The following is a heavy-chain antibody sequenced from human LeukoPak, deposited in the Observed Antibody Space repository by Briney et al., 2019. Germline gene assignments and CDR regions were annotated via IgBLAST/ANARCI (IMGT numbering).Heavy chain of an antibody. V-gene: IGHV5-51*01. CDR1: GYSFTSYW. D-gene: IGHD2-15*01. J-gene: IGHJ3*02. Sequence: GESLKNSCKGSGYSFTSYWIGWVRQMPGKGLEWMGIIYPGDSDTRYSPSFQGQVTNSADKSISTAYLQWSSLKASDTAMYYCAGTIRYCSGGSCYSDAFDIWGQGTMVTVSS. CDR2: IYPGDSDT. CDR3: AGTIRYCSGGSCYSDAFDI.